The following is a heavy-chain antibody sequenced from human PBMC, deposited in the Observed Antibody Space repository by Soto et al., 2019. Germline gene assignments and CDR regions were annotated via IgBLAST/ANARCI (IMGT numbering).Heavy chain of an antibody. Sequence: QVQLVESGGGVVQPGRSLRLSCAASGFTFSNYAMHWVRQAPGKGLEWVAVISDDGSNKYYADSVKGRFTISRDNSNNTLYVQLNSLRAEDTAVYYCAREWPDCAGDCYLDAFDIWGQGTLVTVSS. J-gene: IGHJ3*02. V-gene: IGHV3-30-3*01. CDR3: AREWPDCAGDCYLDAFDI. CDR2: ISDDGSNK. D-gene: IGHD2-21*02. CDR1: GFTFSNYA.